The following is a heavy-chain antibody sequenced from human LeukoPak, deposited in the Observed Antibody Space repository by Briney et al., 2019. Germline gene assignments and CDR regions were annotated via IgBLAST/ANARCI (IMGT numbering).Heavy chain of an antibody. CDR1: GYTFTSYG. J-gene: IGHJ6*03. CDR3: ARTHHNWDLGYYYMDV. CDR2: ISAYNGNT. D-gene: IGHD1-20*01. Sequence: GASVKVSCKASGYTFTSYGISWVRQAPGQGLEWMGWISAYNGNTNYAQKLQGRATMTTDTSTSTAYMELRSLRSDDTAVYYCARTHHNWDLGYYYMDVWGKGTTVTVSS. V-gene: IGHV1-18*01.